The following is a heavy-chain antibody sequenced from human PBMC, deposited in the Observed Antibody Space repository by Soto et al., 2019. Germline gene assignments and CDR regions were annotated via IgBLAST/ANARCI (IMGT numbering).Heavy chain of an antibody. CDR2: ISYDGSTI. D-gene: IGHD5-12*01. J-gene: IGHJ4*02. CDR1: GFTFSSYA. Sequence: QVQVVESGGGVVQPGRSLRLSCAASGFTFSSYAIHWVRQAPGKGLEWVAGISYDGSTIYYVDSVKGRFTVSRDNSKNTLYLHMNSLRSEDTAVYSCAKGPWHLAHGHYFDYWGQGTLVTVSS. CDR3: AKGPWHLAHGHYFDY. V-gene: IGHV3-30*18.